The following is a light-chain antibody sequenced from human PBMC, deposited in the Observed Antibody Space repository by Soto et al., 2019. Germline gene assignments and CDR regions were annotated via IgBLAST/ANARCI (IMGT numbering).Light chain of an antibody. Sequence: QSVLTQPPSVSAAPGQKVTISCSGSSSNIGNNYVSWYQQLPGTAPKLLIYDNNKRPSGIPDRFSGSKSGTSATLGISGLQPEDEADYYCAAWDDSLNALFGTGTKLTVL. V-gene: IGLV1-51*01. CDR1: SSNIGNNY. CDR3: AAWDDSLNAL. J-gene: IGLJ1*01. CDR2: DNN.